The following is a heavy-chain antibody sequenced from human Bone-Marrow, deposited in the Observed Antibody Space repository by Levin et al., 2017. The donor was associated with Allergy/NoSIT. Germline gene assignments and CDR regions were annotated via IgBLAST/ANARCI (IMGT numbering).Heavy chain of an antibody. CDR1: GFTFSSYS. J-gene: IGHJ6*02. Sequence: PGGSLRLSCAASGFTFSSYSMNWVRQAPGKGLEWVSSISSTSSYIYYADSVKGRFTISRDNAENSLYLQMNSLRAEDTAVYFCARDLPGSGSPERDYYYYGIDVWGQGTTVTVSS. CDR3: ARDLPGSGSPERDYYYYGIDV. D-gene: IGHD3-10*01. V-gene: IGHV3-21*01. CDR2: ISSTSSYI.